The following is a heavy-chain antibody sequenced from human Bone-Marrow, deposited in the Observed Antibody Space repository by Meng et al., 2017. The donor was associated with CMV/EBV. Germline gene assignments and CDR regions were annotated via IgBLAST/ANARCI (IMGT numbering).Heavy chain of an antibody. V-gene: IGHV1-46*01. J-gene: IGHJ4*02. CDR3: ARDRMSSSWYDY. CDR2: INPSGGST. D-gene: IGHD6-13*01. CDR1: GYTFTSYY. Sequence: ASVKVSCMASGYTFTSYYMHWVRQAPGQGLEWMGIINPSGGSTSYAQKFQGRVTMTRDTSTSTVYMELSSVRSEDSAVYYGARDRMSSSWYDYWGQGTLVTVSS.